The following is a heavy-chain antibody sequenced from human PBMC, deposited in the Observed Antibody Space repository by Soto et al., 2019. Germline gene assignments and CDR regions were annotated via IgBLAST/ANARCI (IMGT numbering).Heavy chain of an antibody. J-gene: IGHJ6*02. CDR2: IYYSGST. Sequence: SETLSLTCTVSGGSLSRYYWSLIRQPPGKGLEWIGYIYYSGSTNYNPSLKSRVTISVDTSKNQFSLKLSSVTAADTAVYYCARGYCSGGSCYSLYSYYGMDVWGQGTTVTVSS. V-gene: IGHV4-59*01. D-gene: IGHD2-15*01. CDR1: GGSLSRYY. CDR3: ARGYCSGGSCYSLYSYYGMDV.